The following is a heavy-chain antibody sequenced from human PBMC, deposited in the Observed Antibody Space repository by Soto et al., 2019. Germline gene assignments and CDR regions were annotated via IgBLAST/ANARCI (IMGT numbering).Heavy chain of an antibody. CDR2: INHSGST. CDR3: ARGPYSSGWNYFDY. CDR1: GGSFSGYY. Sequence: NPSETLSLTCAVYGGSFSGYYWSWIRQPPGKGLEWIGEINHSGSTNYNPSLKSRVTISVDTSKNQSSLKLSSVTAADTAVYYCARGPYSSGWNYFDYWGQGTLVTVSS. J-gene: IGHJ4*02. D-gene: IGHD6-19*01. V-gene: IGHV4-34*01.